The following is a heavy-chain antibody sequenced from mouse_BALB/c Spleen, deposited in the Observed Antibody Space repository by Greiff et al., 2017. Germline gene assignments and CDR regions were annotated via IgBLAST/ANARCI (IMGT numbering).Heavy chain of an antibody. Sequence: EVQLVESGGGLVQPGGSRKLSCAASGFTFSSFGMHWVRQAPEKGLEWVAYISSGSSTIYYADTVKGRFTISRDNPKNTLFLQMTSLRSEDTAMYYCARSRTVGAMDYWGQGTSVTVSS. D-gene: IGHD2-10*01. CDR3: ARSRTVGAMDY. V-gene: IGHV5-17*02. CDR1: GFTFSSFG. CDR2: ISSGSSTI. J-gene: IGHJ4*01.